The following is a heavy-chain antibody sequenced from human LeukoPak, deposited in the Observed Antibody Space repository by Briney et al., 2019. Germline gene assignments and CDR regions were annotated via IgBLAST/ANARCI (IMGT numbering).Heavy chain of an antibody. CDR1: GYSISSGYY. V-gene: IGHV4-38-2*02. CDR2: IYHSGST. CDR3: ARLLHYDFWSGYYNTAFDI. D-gene: IGHD3-3*01. Sequence: PSETLSLTCSVSGYSISSGYYWVWIRQPPGKGLEWIGTIYHSGSTYYNPSLKSRVTISVDTSKNQFSLKLSSVTAADTAVYYCARLLHYDFWSGYYNTAFDIWGQGTMVTVSS. J-gene: IGHJ3*02.